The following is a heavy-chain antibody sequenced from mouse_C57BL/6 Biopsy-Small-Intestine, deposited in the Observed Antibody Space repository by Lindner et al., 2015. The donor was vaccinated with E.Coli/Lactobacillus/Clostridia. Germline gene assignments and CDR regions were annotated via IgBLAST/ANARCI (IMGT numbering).Heavy chain of an antibody. D-gene: IGHD1-1*01. V-gene: IGHV1-81*01. CDR2: IYPRSGNT. CDR3: ARGDTTVVATPHAMDY. CDR1: GYTFTSYG. J-gene: IGHJ4*01. Sequence: VQLQESGAELARPGASVKLSCKASGYTFTSYGISWVKQRTGQGLEWIGEIYPRSGNTYYNEKFKGKATLTADKSSSTAYMELRSLTSEDSAVYFCARGDTTVVATPHAMDYWGQGTSVTVSS.